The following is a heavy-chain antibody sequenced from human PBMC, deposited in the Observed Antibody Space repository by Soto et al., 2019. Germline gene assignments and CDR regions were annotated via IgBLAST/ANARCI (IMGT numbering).Heavy chain of an antibody. J-gene: IGHJ4*02. Sequence: PGGSLRLSCAASGFTFSSYAMSWVRQAPGKGLEWVSAISGSGGSTYYADSVKGRFTISRDNSKNTLYLQMNSLRAEDTAVYYCAKVEYYYDTNYYFDYWGQGTLVTVSS. CDR1: GFTFSSYA. CDR3: AKVEYYYDTNYYFDY. D-gene: IGHD3-22*01. V-gene: IGHV3-23*01. CDR2: ISGSGGST.